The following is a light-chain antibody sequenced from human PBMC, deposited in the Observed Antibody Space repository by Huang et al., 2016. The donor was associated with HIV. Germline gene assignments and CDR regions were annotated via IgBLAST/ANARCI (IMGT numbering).Light chain of an antibody. V-gene: IGKV3-20*01. CDR1: QTVSSSN. CDR3: QQYGTSPRT. J-gene: IGKJ1*01. CDR2: NAV. Sequence: EIVLTQSPGTLSLSPGERATLSCRASQTVSSSNLAWFQQKAGQAPRLLIYNAVRRGTGIQERFSGSGSGTDFTLTISRLGPEDFAVYYCQQYGTSPRTFGQGTKLDIK.